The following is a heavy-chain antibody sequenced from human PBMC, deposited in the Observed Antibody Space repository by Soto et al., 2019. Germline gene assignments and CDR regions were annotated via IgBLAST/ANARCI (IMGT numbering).Heavy chain of an antibody. J-gene: IGHJ4*02. D-gene: IGHD6-13*01. CDR1: GFTFSSYR. CDR2: IAYDVSNK. Sequence: LRGSCAASGFTFSSYRVHWVRQAPGKGLEEVAVIAYDVSNKYYADSGKGRFTIYRDNSKNTLYLQMNSLRGADTAVYYCAKGFLEADGTVLFDYWGQGTLVTVSS. V-gene: IGHV3-30*18. CDR3: AKGFLEADGTVLFDY.